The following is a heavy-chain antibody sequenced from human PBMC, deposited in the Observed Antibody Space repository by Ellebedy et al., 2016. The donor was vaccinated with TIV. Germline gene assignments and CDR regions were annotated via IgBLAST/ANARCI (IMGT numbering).Heavy chain of an antibody. CDR2: ISDDGNDK. V-gene: IGHV3-30*18. CDR3: AKVRSPDFYKDIGLDV. Sequence: GESLKIPXAASGFTFSRYDIHWVRQAPGKGLEWVSLISDDGNDKFYTDSVRGRFTITRDNAKIRVDLQMNSLRVEDTAVYYCAKVRSPDFYKDIGLDVWGQGTTVTVSS. D-gene: IGHD5-24*01. J-gene: IGHJ6*02. CDR1: GFTFSRYD.